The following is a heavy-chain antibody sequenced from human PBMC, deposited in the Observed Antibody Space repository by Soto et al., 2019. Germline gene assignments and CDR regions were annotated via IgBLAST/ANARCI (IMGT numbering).Heavy chain of an antibody. Sequence: QVQLVQSGAEVKKPGASVKVSCKASGYTFTSYGISWVRQAPGQGLEWMGWISAYNGNTNYAQKLQGRVTMTTDTSTITAYMELRSLRSDDTAVYYCARSWTTLTSNYYYYYGMDVWGQGTTVTVSS. CDR3: ARSWTTLTSNYYYYYGMDV. V-gene: IGHV1-18*01. D-gene: IGHD4-17*01. CDR1: GYTFTSYG. J-gene: IGHJ6*02. CDR2: ISAYNGNT.